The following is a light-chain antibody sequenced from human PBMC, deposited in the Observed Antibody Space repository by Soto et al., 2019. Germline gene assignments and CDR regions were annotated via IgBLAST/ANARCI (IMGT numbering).Light chain of an antibody. CDR2: GAS. CDR3: QQYGSSRTT. CDR1: QSVSGN. V-gene: IGKV3-20*01. Sequence: EIVMTQSPATLSVSPGERVTLSCTARQSVSGNLAWYQQKPDQAPRLLIYGASSRATGIPDRFTGSGSGTDFTLTISRLEPEDFAVYYCQQYGSSRTTFGQGTRLEIK. J-gene: IGKJ5*01.